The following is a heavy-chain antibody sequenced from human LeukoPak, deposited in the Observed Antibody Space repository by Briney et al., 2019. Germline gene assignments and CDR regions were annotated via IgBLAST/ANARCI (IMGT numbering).Heavy chain of an antibody. Sequence: SETLSLTCTVSGGSISSYWSWIRQSPGKGLEWIGYVHHTGDSHYNPSLESRATLSIDTSKNQFSLRLKSVTAADTVVYYCAGYGSRSSYKAFDYWGQGTLVTVSS. CDR2: VHHTGDS. CDR3: AGYGSRSSYKAFDY. V-gene: IGHV4-59*01. CDR1: GGSISSY. D-gene: IGHD3-10*01. J-gene: IGHJ4*02.